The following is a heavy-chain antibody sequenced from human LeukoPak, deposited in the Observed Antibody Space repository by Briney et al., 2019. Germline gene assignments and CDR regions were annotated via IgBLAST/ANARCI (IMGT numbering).Heavy chain of an antibody. Sequence: QPGGSLRLSCAASGFTFSSYSMNWVRQAPGRGLEWVSKISGSSSTIWYADSVKGRFTISRDNAQNSLHLQMNSLRDEDTAVYHCSRDRDYAFDYWGQGTLVSVSS. V-gene: IGHV3-48*02. CDR2: ISGSSSTI. CDR3: SRDRDYAFDY. CDR1: GFTFSSYS. D-gene: IGHD4-17*01. J-gene: IGHJ4*02.